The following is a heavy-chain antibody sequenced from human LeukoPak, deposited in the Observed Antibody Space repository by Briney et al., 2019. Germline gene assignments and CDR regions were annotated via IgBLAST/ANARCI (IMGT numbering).Heavy chain of an antibody. CDR2: INYSGST. Sequence: SETLSLTCTVSGGSISSYYWSWIRQPPGKGLEWIGYINYSGSTNYNPSLKSRVSISVDTSKNQFSLKLSSVTAADTAVYYCARLYGGNWGQGTLVTVSS. V-gene: IGHV4-59*08. D-gene: IGHD2-8*01. J-gene: IGHJ4*02. CDR3: ARLYGGN. CDR1: GGSISSYY.